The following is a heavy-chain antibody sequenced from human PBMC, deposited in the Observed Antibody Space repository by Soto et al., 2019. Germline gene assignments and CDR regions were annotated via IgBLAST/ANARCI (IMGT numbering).Heavy chain of an antibody. CDR2: IYSDGGRT. CDR3: ARGAGGYYYMDV. D-gene: IGHD3-10*01. Sequence: EVQLVESGGGLVQPGGSWRLSFAASGFTFSGYWMHWVRQPPGKGPVWVSRIYSDGGRTSYADSVKGRFTISRDNAKNTLYLQMDSLSPEDTAVYYCARGAGGYYYMDVWGKGTTVTVSS. V-gene: IGHV3-74*01. J-gene: IGHJ6*03. CDR1: GFTFSGYW.